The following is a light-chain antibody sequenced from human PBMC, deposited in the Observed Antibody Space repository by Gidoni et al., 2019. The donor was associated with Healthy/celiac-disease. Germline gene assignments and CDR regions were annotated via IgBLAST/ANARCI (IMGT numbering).Light chain of an antibody. V-gene: IGKV3-20*01. J-gene: IGKJ2*01. CDR3: QQYGSSPEYT. Sequence: IVLTQSPGTLSLSPGERATLSCRASQSVSSSYLAWYQQKPGQAPRLLIYGASSRATGIPDRCSGSGSGTDFTLTISRLEPEDFAVYYCQQYGSSPEYTFGQXTKLEIK. CDR1: QSVSSSY. CDR2: GAS.